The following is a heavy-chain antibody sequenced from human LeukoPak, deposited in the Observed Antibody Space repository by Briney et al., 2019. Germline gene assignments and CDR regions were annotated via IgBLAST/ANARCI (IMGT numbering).Heavy chain of an antibody. CDR3: ARENSFGSGSYIFDS. CDR2: INPNSGDT. V-gene: IGHV1-2*02. CDR1: TYTFTDNS. Sequence: ASVNVSCKASTYTFTDNSIHWVRQAPGQGPQWMGWINPNSGDTHYARNFQDRVTMTRDTSVSTAYLELTSLRSDDTAMYYCARENSFGSGSYIFDSWGQGTLVTASS. J-gene: IGHJ4*02. D-gene: IGHD3-10*01.